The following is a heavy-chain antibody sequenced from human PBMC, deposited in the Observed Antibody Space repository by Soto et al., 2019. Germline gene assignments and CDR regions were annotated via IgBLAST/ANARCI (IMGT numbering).Heavy chain of an antibody. J-gene: IGHJ4*01. D-gene: IGHD1-26*01. Sequence: PSQTLSLTCAISGDSVSGNSAAAWNWISQSPSKGLEWLGRTYYRSKWYYEYAVSVRGRITINPDTSKNQYSLQLNSVTPEDTAVYFCARGEQYSGRIFDYWGQGTLVTVSS. CDR3: ARGEQYSGRIFDY. V-gene: IGHV6-1*01. CDR1: GDSVSGNSAAA. CDR2: TYYRSKWYY.